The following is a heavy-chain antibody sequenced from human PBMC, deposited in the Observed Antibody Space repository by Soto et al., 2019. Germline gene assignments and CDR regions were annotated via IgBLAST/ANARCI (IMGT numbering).Heavy chain of an antibody. Sequence: PGESLKISCEGSGDSFTGYWIGWVRQMPGKGLEWMGIIFPDDSDTKYSPSFQGQVTISADKSISTAYLQWNSLKASDTATYYCARTHCVSSSCTKSGYYYGMDVWGQGTTVTVSS. D-gene: IGHD2-2*01. CDR2: IFPDDSDT. CDR1: GDSFTGYW. J-gene: IGHJ6*02. V-gene: IGHV5-51*01. CDR3: ARTHCVSSSCTKSGYYYGMDV.